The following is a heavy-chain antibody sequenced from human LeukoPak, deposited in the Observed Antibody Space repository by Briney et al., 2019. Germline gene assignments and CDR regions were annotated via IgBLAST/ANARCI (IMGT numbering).Heavy chain of an antibody. D-gene: IGHD5-18*01. CDR2: IIPIFGTA. CDR1: GGTFSSYA. V-gene: IGHV1-69*05. J-gene: IGHJ4*02. CDR3: ASGRIGGYSYGFDY. Sequence: SVKVSCKASGGTFSSYAISWVRQAPGQGLEWMGRIIPIFGTANYAQKFQGRVTITTDESTSTAYMELSSLRSEHTAVYYCASGRIGGYSYGFDYWGQGTLVTVSP.